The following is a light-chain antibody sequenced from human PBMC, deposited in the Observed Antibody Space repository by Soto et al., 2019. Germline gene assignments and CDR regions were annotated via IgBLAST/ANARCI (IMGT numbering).Light chain of an antibody. J-gene: IGLJ2*01. V-gene: IGLV2-14*01. CDR2: EVS. CDR3: SSYTTTSALV. Sequence: QSVLTQPASVSGSPGQSITISCTGTSSDVGGYDYVSWYQHHPGKVPKLIIYEVSKRPSGGSHRFSGSKSGNTAALTISGLQPEDEADYYCSSYTTTSALVFGGGTKLTVL. CDR1: SSDVGGYDY.